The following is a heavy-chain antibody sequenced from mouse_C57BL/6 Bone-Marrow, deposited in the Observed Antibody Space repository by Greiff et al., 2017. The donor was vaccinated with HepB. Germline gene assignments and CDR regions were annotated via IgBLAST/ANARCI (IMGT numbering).Heavy chain of an antibody. CDR1: GYAFSSSW. CDR2: IYPGDGDT. J-gene: IGHJ3*01. D-gene: IGHD1-1*01. Sequence: QVQLQHSGPELVKPGASVKISCKASGYAFSSSWMNWVKQRPGKGLEWIGRIYPGDGDTNYNGKFKGKATLTADKSSSTAYMQLSSLTSEDSAVYFCASQGTLRGFTFAYWGQGTLVTVSA. CDR3: ASQGTLRGFTFAY. V-gene: IGHV1-82*01.